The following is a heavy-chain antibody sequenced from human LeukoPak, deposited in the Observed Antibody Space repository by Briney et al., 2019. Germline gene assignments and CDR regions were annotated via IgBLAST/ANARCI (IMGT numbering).Heavy chain of an antibody. D-gene: IGHD3-22*01. CDR3: ATRYYYDSSGSSKAFDI. CDR1: GYTLTELS. Sequence: GASVKVSCKVSGYTLTELSMHWVRQAPGKGLEWMGGFDPEDGESIYAQKFQGRVTMTEDTSTDTAYMELSSLRSEDTAVYYCATRYYYDSSGSSKAFDIWGQGTMVTVSS. V-gene: IGHV1-24*01. CDR2: FDPEDGES. J-gene: IGHJ3*02.